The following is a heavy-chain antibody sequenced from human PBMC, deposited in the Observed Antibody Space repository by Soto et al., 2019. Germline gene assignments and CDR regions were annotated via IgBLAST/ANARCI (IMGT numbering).Heavy chain of an antibody. CDR2: IIPIFGPT. V-gene: IGHV1-69*01. CDR3: ARDRDHTYDY. Sequence: QVQLVQSGAEVKKPGSSVKVSCKASGGTFSSFAISWVRQAPGQGLEWMGGIIPIFGPTNYAQKFQGRVTITADESTSTAYMEVTTLRSEDTAVYYCARDRDHTYDYWGQGTLVTVSS. CDR1: GGTFSSFA. J-gene: IGHJ4*02.